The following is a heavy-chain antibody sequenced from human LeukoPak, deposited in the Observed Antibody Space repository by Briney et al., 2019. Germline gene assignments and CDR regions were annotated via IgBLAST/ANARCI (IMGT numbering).Heavy chain of an antibody. Sequence: GASVKVSCKASGYTFTGYYMHWVRQAPGQGLEWMGWINPNSGGTNYAQKFQGRVTMTRDTSISTAYMELSRLRSDDTAAYYCARGHGDYESPANNWFDPWGQGTLVTVSS. CDR3: ARGHGDYESPANNWFDP. CDR2: INPNSGGT. D-gene: IGHD4-17*01. V-gene: IGHV1-2*02. CDR1: GYTFTGYY. J-gene: IGHJ5*02.